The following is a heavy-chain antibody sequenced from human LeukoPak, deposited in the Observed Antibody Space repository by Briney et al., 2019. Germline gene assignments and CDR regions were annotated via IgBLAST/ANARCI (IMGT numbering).Heavy chain of an antibody. V-gene: IGHV3-73*01. CDR3: SSGTDYYDYGMDV. D-gene: IGHD1-26*01. J-gene: IGHJ6*02. CDR2: IRSKTSSYAT. Sequence: PGGCLKLSCAASGFAFSGSTVRWVRRASGRGLEWVCRIRSKTSSYATVYAESVKGRFTISRDDSKNTAYLQMNSLRTEDTAVYYCSSGTDYYDYGMDVWGQGTTITVSS. CDR1: GFAFSGST.